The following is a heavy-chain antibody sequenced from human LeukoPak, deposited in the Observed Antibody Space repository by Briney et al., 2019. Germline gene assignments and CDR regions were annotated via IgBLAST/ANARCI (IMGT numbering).Heavy chain of an antibody. J-gene: IGHJ4*02. D-gene: IGHD2-2*01. Sequence: GGSLRLSCAASGFTFSEYYMSWSRQGPGRGLGWGSYISSSGSTIYYADSVKGRFTTSRANANNSLYLQMNSLRADDTAVYYCARIYCSSTSSYGGSDYWGQGTLVTVSS. V-gene: IGHV3-11*01. CDR2: ISSSGSTI. CDR3: ARIYCSSTSSYGGSDY. CDR1: GFTFSEYY.